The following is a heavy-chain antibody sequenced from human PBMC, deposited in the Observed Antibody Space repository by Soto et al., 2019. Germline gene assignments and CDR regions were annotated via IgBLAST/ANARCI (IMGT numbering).Heavy chain of an antibody. J-gene: IGHJ6*02. CDR1: GFTFSSYG. CDR3: AKDRGSSWYYLYYYYYGMDV. Sequence: QVQLVESGGGVVQPGRSLRLSCAASGFTFSSYGMHWVRQAPGKGLEWVAVISYDGSNKYYADSVKGRFTISRDNSKNTLYLKMNSLRAEDTAVYYCAKDRGSSWYYLYYYYYGMDVWGQGTTVTVSS. D-gene: IGHD6-13*01. V-gene: IGHV3-30*18. CDR2: ISYDGSNK.